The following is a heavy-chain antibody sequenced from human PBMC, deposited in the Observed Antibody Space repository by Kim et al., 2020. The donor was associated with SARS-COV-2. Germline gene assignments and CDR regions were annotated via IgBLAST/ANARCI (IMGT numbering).Heavy chain of an antibody. Sequence: GGSLRLSCAASGFTFSSYAMHWVRQAPGKGLEWVAVISYDGSNKYYADSVKGRFTISRDNSKNTLYLQMNSLRAEDTAVYYCARDSTIVGANPEDYWGQGTLVTVSS. CDR3: ARDSTIVGANPEDY. J-gene: IGHJ4*02. D-gene: IGHD1-26*01. CDR1: GFTFSSYA. V-gene: IGHV3-30*04. CDR2: ISYDGSNK.